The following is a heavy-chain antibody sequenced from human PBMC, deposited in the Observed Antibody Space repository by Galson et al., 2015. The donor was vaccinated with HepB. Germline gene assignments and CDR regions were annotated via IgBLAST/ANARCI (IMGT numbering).Heavy chain of an antibody. V-gene: IGHV5-51*01. CDR1: GYSFTSYW. D-gene: IGHD3-3*01. J-gene: IGHJ5*02. Sequence: SGAEVKKPGESLKISCKGSGYSFTSYWIGWVRQMPGKGLEWMGIIYPGDSDTRYSPSFQGQVTISADKSISTAYLQWSSLKASDTAMYYCARQGGYAIFGVVSNWFDPWGQGTMVTVSS. CDR2: IYPGDSDT. CDR3: ARQGGYAIFGVVSNWFDP.